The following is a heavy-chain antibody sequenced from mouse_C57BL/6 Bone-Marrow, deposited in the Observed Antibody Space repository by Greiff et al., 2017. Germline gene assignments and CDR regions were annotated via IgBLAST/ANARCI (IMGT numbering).Heavy chain of an antibody. CDR1: GYSITSDY. V-gene: IGHV3-8*01. D-gene: IGHD2-1*01. CDR2: ISYSGST. Sequence: EVKLMESGPGLAKPSQTLSLTCSVTGYSITSDYWNWIRKFPGNKLEYMGYISYSGSTYYNPSLKSRISITRDTSKNQYYLQLNSVTTEDTATYYCARGLLWSLYAMDYWGQGTSVTVSS. CDR3: ARGLLWSLYAMDY. J-gene: IGHJ4*01.